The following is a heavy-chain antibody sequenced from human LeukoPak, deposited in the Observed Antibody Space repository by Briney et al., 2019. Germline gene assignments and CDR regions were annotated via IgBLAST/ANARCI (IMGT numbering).Heavy chain of an antibody. V-gene: IGHV1-68*01. CDR2: ITLYNGNT. CDR3: ARAVYSSSWYYFDY. CDR1: GYTFTYCS. Sequence: ASVKVSCEASGYTFTYCSLHWLQQAPGQGLERMRWITLYNGNTNYAKKFQGRVTITRDMSLRTAYIELSSLRSEDSAVYYWARAVYSSSWYYFDYWGQGTLVTVSS. J-gene: IGHJ4*02. D-gene: IGHD6-13*01.